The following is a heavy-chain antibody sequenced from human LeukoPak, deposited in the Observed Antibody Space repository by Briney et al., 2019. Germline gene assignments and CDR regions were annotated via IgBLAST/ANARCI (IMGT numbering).Heavy chain of an antibody. CDR2: INHSGST. D-gene: IGHD4-17*01. V-gene: IGHV4-34*01. Sequence: SETLSLTCAVYAGSFSGYYWSWLRQPPGRGLEWIGEINHSGSTNYNPSLKSRVTISVDTSKNQFSLKLSSVTAADTAVYYCATYFYGEYGSYYFDYWGQGTLVTVSS. J-gene: IGHJ4*02. CDR3: ATYFYGEYGSYYFDY. CDR1: AGSFSGYY.